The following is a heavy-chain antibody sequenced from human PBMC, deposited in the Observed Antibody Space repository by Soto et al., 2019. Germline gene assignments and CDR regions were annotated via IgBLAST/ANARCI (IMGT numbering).Heavy chain of an antibody. J-gene: IGHJ4*02. CDR3: ARGLLRPRTAVASILDFDN. CDR2: LYYSGST. Sequence: QVQLQESGPGLVKPSQTLSLTCTVSGGSITSGGYYWSWIRQHPGKGLEWIGYLYYSGSTFYNPSLRSRLTISVATSTNLFSLKLNSATAADTAVYYCARGLLRPRTAVASILDFDNWGQGTLVTVSS. D-gene: IGHD6-19*01. V-gene: IGHV4-31*03. CDR1: GGSITSGGYY.